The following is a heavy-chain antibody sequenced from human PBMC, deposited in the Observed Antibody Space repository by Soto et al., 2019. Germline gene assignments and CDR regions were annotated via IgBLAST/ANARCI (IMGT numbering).Heavy chain of an antibody. J-gene: IGHJ4*02. CDR2: ISAYNGNT. D-gene: IGHD3-10*01. V-gene: IGHV1-18*04. Sequence: GASVKVSCKASGYTFTSYGISWVRQAPGQGLEWMGWISAYNGNTNYAQKLQGRVTMTTDTSTSTAYMELRSLTSDDTAVYYCVRDLDGSGSYYTDYWGLGTLVTVSS. CDR3: VRDLDGSGSYYTDY. CDR1: GYTFTSYG.